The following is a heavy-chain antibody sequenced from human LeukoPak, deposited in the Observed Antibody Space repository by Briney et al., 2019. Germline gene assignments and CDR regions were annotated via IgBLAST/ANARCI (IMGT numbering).Heavy chain of an antibody. Sequence: ASVKVSCKASGYTFTGYHMHWVRQAPGQGLEWVGWVNPNNGDTKYAQKFQGRVTMTRDTSISAAYMEVNSLRSDDTAVYYCARTSSFDYWGQGTPVTVSS. J-gene: IGHJ4*02. CDR2: VNPNNGDT. V-gene: IGHV1-2*02. CDR3: ARTSSFDY. CDR1: GYTFTGYH.